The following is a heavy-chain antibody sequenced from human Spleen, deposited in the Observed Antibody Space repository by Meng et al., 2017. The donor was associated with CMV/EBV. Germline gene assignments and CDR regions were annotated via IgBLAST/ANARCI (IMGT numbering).Heavy chain of an antibody. Sequence: GGSLRLSCEASGFIFFDFGMSWVRQAPGKGLEWVSGITWNGDATGYADSVKGRFTISRDNSKNSLYLQMNSLRTEDTALYYCAKDITGALDYWGQGTLVTVSS. CDR3: AKDITGALDY. V-gene: IGHV3-20*04. J-gene: IGHJ4*02. CDR1: GFIFFDFG. CDR2: ITWNGDAT.